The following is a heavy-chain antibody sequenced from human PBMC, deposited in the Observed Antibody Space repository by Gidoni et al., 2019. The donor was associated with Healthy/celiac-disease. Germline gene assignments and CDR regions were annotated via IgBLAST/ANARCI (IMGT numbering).Heavy chain of an antibody. CDR3: AHSFSTDYYDSSGYAQFDY. J-gene: IGHJ4*02. Sequence: QITLKESGPTLVKPTQTLTLTCTFSGFSLSTSGVGVGWIRQPPGKALEWLALIYWNDDKRYSPSLKSRLTITKDTSKNQVVLTMTNMDPVDTATYYCAHSFSTDYYDSSGYAQFDYWGQGTLVTVSS. CDR1: GFSLSTSGVG. D-gene: IGHD3-22*01. V-gene: IGHV2-5*01. CDR2: IYWNDDK.